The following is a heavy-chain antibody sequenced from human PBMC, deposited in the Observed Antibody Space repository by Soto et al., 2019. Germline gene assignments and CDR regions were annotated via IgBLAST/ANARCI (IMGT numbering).Heavy chain of an antibody. J-gene: IGHJ6*02. Sequence: GGSLRLSCAASGFTFSGSAMHWVRQASGKGLEWVGRIRSKANSYATAYAASVKGRFTISRDDSKNTAYLQMNSLKTEDTAVYYCTPNYYDSSGYPTYYYYGMDVWGQGTTVTVSS. D-gene: IGHD3-22*01. CDR2: IRSKANSYAT. V-gene: IGHV3-73*01. CDR1: GFTFSGSA. CDR3: TPNYYDSSGYPTYYYYGMDV.